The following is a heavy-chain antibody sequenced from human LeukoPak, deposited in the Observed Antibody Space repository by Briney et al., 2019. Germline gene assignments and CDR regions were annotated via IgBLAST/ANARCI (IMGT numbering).Heavy chain of an antibody. CDR1: GGAISYYY. V-gene: IGHV4-59*01. D-gene: IGHD4-23*01. CDR3: ASGRYGGNSGFFDY. CDR2: IYYSGSP. Sequence: SETLSLTCIVSGGAISYYYWSWIRQPPGKGLEWIGYIYYSGSPNYNPSLKSRVTISVDTSKNQFSLKLTSATAADTAVYYCASGRYGGNSGFFDYWGQGTLVTVSS. J-gene: IGHJ4*02.